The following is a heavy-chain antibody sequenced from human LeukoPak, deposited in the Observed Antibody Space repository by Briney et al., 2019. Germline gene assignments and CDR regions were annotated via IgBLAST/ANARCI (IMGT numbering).Heavy chain of an antibody. CDR3: AKGSPGGLLLGSGSYYGMDV. V-gene: IGHV3-43*02. Sequence: PGGSLRLSCAASGFTFDDYAMHWVRQAPGKGLEWVSLISGDGAVTYYADSVKGRFTISRDNSKNSLYLQMNSLRSEDTALYYCAKGSPGGLLLGSGSYYGMDVWGQGTTVTVSS. D-gene: IGHD3-3*01. CDR1: GFTFDDYA. J-gene: IGHJ6*02. CDR2: ISGDGAVT.